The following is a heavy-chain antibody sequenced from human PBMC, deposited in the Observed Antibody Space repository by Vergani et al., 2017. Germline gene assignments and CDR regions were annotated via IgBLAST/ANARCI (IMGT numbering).Heavy chain of an antibody. CDR3: ARPVDRYFSDSGGYHGPLDY. CDR2: ISWNSGAV. J-gene: IGHJ4*02. D-gene: IGHD3-22*01. V-gene: IGHV3-9*01. Sequence: EVDLVESGGGLAQPGGSLRLSCEASGITFWKFGMHWVRQGPGKGLEWVSGISWNSGAVDYADSVRGRFTISRDNAKNTLYLQMNSLRAEDTAVFYCARPVDRYFSDSGGYHGPLDYWGQGTLVTVSS. CDR1: GITFWKFG.